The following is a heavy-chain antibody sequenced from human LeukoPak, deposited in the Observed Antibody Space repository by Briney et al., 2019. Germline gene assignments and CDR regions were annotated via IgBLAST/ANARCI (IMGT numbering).Heavy chain of an antibody. D-gene: IGHD6-13*01. J-gene: IGHJ5*02. Sequence: GGSLRLSCAASGFTFSSYWMHWVRQAPGKGLVWVSRINSDGSSTNYADSVKGRFTISRDNAKNTLYLQVNSLRAEDTAVYYCARESYSSTWYNWFDPWGQGTLVTVSS. CDR2: INSDGSST. V-gene: IGHV3-74*01. CDR1: GFTFSSYW. CDR3: ARESYSSTWYNWFDP.